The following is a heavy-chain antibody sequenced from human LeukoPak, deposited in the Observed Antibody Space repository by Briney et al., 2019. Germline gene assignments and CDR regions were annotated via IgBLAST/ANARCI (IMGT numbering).Heavy chain of an antibody. Sequence: PSETLSLTCTVSGGSISSSSYFGGWIRQPPGKGLEWIGSIYYSGSTYYNPSLKSRVTISVDTSKNQFSLKLGSVTAADTAVYYCARGKGDYRPFFDYWGQGTLVTVSS. J-gene: IGHJ4*02. CDR2: IYYSGST. D-gene: IGHD4-17*01. CDR3: ARGKGDYRPFFDY. V-gene: IGHV4-39*01. CDR1: GGSISSSSYF.